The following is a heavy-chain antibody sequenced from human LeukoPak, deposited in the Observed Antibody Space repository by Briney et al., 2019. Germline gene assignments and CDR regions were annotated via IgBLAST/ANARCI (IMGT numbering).Heavy chain of an antibody. CDR3: ARAPSEIGGYYPEYFRH. J-gene: IGHJ1*01. Sequence: GGSLRPSCVASGFTFSSYWMHWVRQAPGKGLVWVSRIKSDGSTNYADSVKGRFTISRDNAKNTVSLQMNSLRAEDTAVYFCARAPSEIGGYYPEYFRHWGQGTLVTVSS. CDR1: GFTFSSYW. V-gene: IGHV3-74*01. D-gene: IGHD3-22*01. CDR2: IKSDGST.